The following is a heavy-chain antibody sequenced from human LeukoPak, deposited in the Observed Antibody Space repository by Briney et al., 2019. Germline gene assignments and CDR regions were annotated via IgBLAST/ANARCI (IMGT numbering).Heavy chain of an antibody. J-gene: IGHJ4*02. CDR3: AKDPGIVVVVAATSYFDY. CDR2: ISYDGSNK. D-gene: IGHD2-15*01. CDR1: GFTFSSYG. Sequence: GGSLRLSCAASGFTFSSYGMHWVRQAPGKGLEWVAVISYDGSNKYYADSVKGRFTISRDNSKNTLYLQMNSLRAEDTAVYYCAKDPGIVVVVAATSYFDYWGQGTLVTVSS. V-gene: IGHV3-30*18.